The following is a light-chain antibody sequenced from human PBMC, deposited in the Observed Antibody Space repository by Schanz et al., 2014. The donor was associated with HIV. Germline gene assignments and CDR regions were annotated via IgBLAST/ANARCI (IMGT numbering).Light chain of an antibody. J-gene: IGLJ2*01. V-gene: IGLV2-14*03. CDR2: DVN. CDR3: CSYTSSDTLV. Sequence: QSVLTQPASVSGSPGQSITISCTGTSSDVGGYNYVSWYQQHPGEAPKLMIYDVNYRPSGISNRFSGSKAGNTASLTISGLQAEDEADYYCCSYTSSDTLVFGGGTKLTVL. CDR1: SSDVGGYNY.